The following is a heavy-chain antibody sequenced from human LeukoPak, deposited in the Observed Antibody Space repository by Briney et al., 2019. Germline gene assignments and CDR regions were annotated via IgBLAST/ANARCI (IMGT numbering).Heavy chain of an antibody. D-gene: IGHD3-10*01. Sequence: ASVKVSCKASGYTFTSYGISWVRQAPGQGLEWMGWISAYNGNTNYAQKLQGRVTMTTDTSTSTAYMELSRLKYDDTAVYYCAREYYYASGNYYNRIDYWGQGTLVTVSS. J-gene: IGHJ4*02. V-gene: IGHV1-18*01. CDR2: ISAYNGNT. CDR3: AREYYYASGNYYNRIDY. CDR1: GYTFTSYG.